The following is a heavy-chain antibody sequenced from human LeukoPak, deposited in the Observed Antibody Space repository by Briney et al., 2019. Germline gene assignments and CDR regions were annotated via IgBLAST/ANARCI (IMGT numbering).Heavy chain of an antibody. CDR2: INHSGST. Sequence: SETLSLTCAVYGGSFSGYYWSWIRQPPGKGLEWIGEINHSGSTNYNPSLKSRVTISVDTSMKQFSLKLSSVTAADTAVYYCARVRATYYYGSGSPFQHWGQGTLVTVSS. J-gene: IGHJ1*01. CDR3: ARVRATYYYGSGSPFQH. CDR1: GGSFSGYY. D-gene: IGHD3-10*01. V-gene: IGHV4-34*01.